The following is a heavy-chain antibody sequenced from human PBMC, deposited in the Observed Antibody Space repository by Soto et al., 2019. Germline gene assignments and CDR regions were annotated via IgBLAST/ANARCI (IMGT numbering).Heavy chain of an antibody. V-gene: IGHV1-18*01. D-gene: IGHD6-19*01. J-gene: IGHJ4*02. Sequence: QVQLVQSGAEVKKPGASVKVSCKASGYTFTSYGISWVRQAPGQGLEWMGWISAYNGNTNYAQKLQGRVTMTTDTSTSSVYMELRSLRSDDTAVYDCARSPRWEGSVGYTSIYWGQGTLVTVAS. CDR1: GYTFTSYG. CDR2: ISAYNGNT. CDR3: ARSPRWEGSVGYTSIY.